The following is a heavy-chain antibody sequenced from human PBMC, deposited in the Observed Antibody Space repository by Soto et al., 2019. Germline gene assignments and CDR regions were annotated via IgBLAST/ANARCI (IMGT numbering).Heavy chain of an antibody. CDR3: ARTLTPRSNFYLRGPFWFDT. J-gene: IGHJ5*02. CDR2: IFPGDSQT. V-gene: IGHV5-51*01. D-gene: IGHD3-10*01. Sequence: EESLKITWEASGYDFSTYWMAWVRQMPGKGLEWVGFIFPGDSQTRYSPSFQGLVTISADQSISTAYLQWSSLKIADTAIYFCARTLTPRSNFYLRGPFWFDTWGQGTLVTVSS. CDR1: GYDFSTYW.